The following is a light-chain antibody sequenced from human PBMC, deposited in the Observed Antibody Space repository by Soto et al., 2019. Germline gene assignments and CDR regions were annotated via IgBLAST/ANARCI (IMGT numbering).Light chain of an antibody. CDR2: GAS. CDR1: HSINTY. Sequence: DIQMTQSPSSLSASVGDRVTISCRASHSINTYVNWYLQKPGKAPDLLIYGASTLLSGVPSRFSGGGSGTDFTLTITGLHIEDFGTYYCQQNHSVPITFGQGTRLEIK. CDR3: QQNHSVPIT. J-gene: IGKJ5*01. V-gene: IGKV1-39*01.